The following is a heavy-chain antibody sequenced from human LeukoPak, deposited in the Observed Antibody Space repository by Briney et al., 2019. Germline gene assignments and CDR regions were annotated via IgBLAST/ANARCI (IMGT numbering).Heavy chain of an antibody. Sequence: GGSLRLSCAASGFTFSSYSMNWVRQAPGKGLEWVSSISSSSSYIYYADSVKGRFTISRDNAKNSLYLQMNSLRAEDTAVYYCARAWVRSVATIVFVDAFDIWGQGTMVTVSS. CDR2: ISSSSSYI. CDR3: ARAWVRSVATIVFVDAFDI. V-gene: IGHV3-21*01. J-gene: IGHJ3*02. D-gene: IGHD5-24*01. CDR1: GFTFSSYS.